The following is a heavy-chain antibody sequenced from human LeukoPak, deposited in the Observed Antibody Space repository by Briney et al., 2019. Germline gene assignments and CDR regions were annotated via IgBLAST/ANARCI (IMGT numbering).Heavy chain of an antibody. J-gene: IGHJ4*02. CDR3: VKSVGSGSYYNNDC. CDR1: GFTFSSYA. Sequence: PGGSLRLSCAASGFTFSSYAMTWARQAPGQGLEWVSGIISGGSTYYADSVKGRFTISRDNSKNTLYVQMNSLRAEGTAVYYCVKSVGSGSYYNNDCWGQGTLVTVSS. D-gene: IGHD3-10*01. CDR2: IISGGST. V-gene: IGHV3-23*01.